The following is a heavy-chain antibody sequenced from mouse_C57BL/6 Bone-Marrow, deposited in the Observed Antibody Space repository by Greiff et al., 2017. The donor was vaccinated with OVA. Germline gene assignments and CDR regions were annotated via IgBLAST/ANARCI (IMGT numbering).Heavy chain of an antibody. CDR1: GFNIKDDY. V-gene: IGHV14-4*01. CDR2: IDPENGDT. Sequence: EVQLQESEAELVRPGASVKLSCTASGFNIKDDYMPWVKQRPEQGLEWIGWIDPENGDTEYASKFQGKATITADTSSNTAYLQLSSLTSEDTAVYYCTTEALCFFDYWGQGTTLTVSS. J-gene: IGHJ2*01. CDR3: TTEALCFFDY.